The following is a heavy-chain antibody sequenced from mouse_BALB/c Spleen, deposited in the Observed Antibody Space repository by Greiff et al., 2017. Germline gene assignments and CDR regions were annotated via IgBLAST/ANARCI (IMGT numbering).Heavy chain of an antibody. CDR1: GDSITSGY. V-gene: IGHV3-8*02. D-gene: IGHD2-1*01. CDR2: ISYSGST. Sequence: EVKVVESGPSLVKPSQTLSLTCSVTGDSITSGYWNWIRKFPGNKLEYMGYISYSGSTYYNPSLKSRISITRDTSKNQYYLQLNSVTTEDTATYYCARRGYYGFAYWGQGTLVTVSA. J-gene: IGHJ3*01. CDR3: ARRGYYGFAY.